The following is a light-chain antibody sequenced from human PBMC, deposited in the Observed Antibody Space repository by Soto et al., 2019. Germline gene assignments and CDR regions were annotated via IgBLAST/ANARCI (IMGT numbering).Light chain of an antibody. V-gene: IGKV3-15*01. CDR1: QSVSSSY. Sequence: EIVMTQSPAILSVSPGERATLSCRASQSVSSSYLAWYQQKPGQAPRLLIYGASSRATGIPARFSGGGSGTEFTLTISRLQSEDFAVYYCQKYDSWPPLTFGGGTKVDIK. CDR2: GAS. CDR3: QKYDSWPPLT. J-gene: IGKJ4*01.